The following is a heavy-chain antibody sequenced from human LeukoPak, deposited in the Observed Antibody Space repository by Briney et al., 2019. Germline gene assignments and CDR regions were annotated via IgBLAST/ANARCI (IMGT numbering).Heavy chain of an antibody. Sequence: SGGSLRLSCAASGFTFSSYAMSWVRQAPGKGLEWVPAISGSGGSTYYADSVKGRFTISRDNSKNTLYLQMNSLRAEDTAVYYCAKAPYGDYEIAWFDPWGQGTLVTVSS. CDR1: GFTFSSYA. J-gene: IGHJ5*02. CDR3: AKAPYGDYEIAWFDP. D-gene: IGHD4-17*01. CDR2: ISGSGGST. V-gene: IGHV3-23*01.